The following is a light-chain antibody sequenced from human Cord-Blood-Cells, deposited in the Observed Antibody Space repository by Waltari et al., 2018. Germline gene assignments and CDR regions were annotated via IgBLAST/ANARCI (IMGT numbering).Light chain of an antibody. J-gene: IGKJ2*01. CDR1: QSLLHSNGYNY. Sequence: DIVMTQSPLSLPVTPGEPASISCSSSQSLLHSNGYNYLDWYLQKPGQSPQLLIYLGSNRASGVPDRFSGSGSGTDFTLKISRVEAEDVGVYYCQQYYSTPYTFGQGTKLEIK. CDR3: QQYYSTPYT. V-gene: IGKV2-28*01. CDR2: LGS.